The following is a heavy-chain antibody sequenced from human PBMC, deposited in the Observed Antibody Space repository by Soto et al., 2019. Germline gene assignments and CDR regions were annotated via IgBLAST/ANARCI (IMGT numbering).Heavy chain of an antibody. Sequence: GGSLRLSCAASGFTFSSYGMHWVRQAPGKGLEWVAVIWYDGSNKYYADSVKGRFTISRDNSKNTLYLQMNSLRAEDTAVYYCARDMRALELPQHCFDYWGQGTLVTVSS. D-gene: IGHD1-7*01. CDR2: IWYDGSNK. V-gene: IGHV3-33*01. CDR1: GFTFSSYG. CDR3: ARDMRALELPQHCFDY. J-gene: IGHJ4*02.